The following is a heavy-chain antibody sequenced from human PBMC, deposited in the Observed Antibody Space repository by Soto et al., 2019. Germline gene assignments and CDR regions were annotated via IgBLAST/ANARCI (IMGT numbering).Heavy chain of an antibody. V-gene: IGHV1-18*01. J-gene: IGHJ6*02. CDR3: ARDDATAMVSADYYYYGMDV. D-gene: IGHD5-18*01. CDR1: GYTFTSYG. Sequence: QVQLVQSGAEVKKPGASVKVSCKASGYTFTSYGISWVRQAPGQGLEWMGWISAYNGNTNYAQKLQGRVTMTTDTSTSTAYMELRSLRSDDTAVYYCARDDATAMVSADYYYYGMDVWVQGTTVTVSS. CDR2: ISAYNGNT.